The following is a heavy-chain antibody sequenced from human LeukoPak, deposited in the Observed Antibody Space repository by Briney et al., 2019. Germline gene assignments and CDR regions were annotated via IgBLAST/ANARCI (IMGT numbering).Heavy chain of an antibody. CDR3: ATSTTIFGVVSGDY. Sequence: ASVTVSWKTSGYTCTDYYMYWVRQAPRQGLEWMGWINPNSGDTNYARRFQRRVTMTRETSISTAYMELSRLRSDDTAVYYCATSTTIFGVVSGDYWGQGTLVTVS. CDR1: GYTCTDYY. J-gene: IGHJ4*02. CDR2: INPNSGDT. V-gene: IGHV1-2*02. D-gene: IGHD3-3*01.